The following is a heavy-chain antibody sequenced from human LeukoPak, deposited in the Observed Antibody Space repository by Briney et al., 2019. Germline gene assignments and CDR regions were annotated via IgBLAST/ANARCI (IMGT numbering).Heavy chain of an antibody. V-gene: IGHV1-18*01. D-gene: IGHD3-3*01. Sequence: ASVKVSCKASGYTFTSYGISWVRQAPGQGLEWMGWISAYNGNTNYAQKLQGRVTMTTDTSTSTACMELRSLRSDDTAVYYCARDRGVLRFLEWTTYYYYYYMDVWGKGTTVTVSS. J-gene: IGHJ6*03. CDR3: ARDRGVLRFLEWTTYYYYYYMDV. CDR1: GYTFTSYG. CDR2: ISAYNGNT.